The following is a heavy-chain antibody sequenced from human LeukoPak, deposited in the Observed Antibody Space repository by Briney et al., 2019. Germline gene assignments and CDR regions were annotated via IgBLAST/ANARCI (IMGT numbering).Heavy chain of an antibody. V-gene: IGHV1-8*01. Sequence: ASVKVSCKASGYTFTSYDINWVRQATGQGLEWMEWMNPNSGNTGYAQKFQGRVTMARNTSISTAYMELSSLRSEDTAVYYCARGVITMVRGEIDYWGQGTLVTLSS. CDR1: GYTFTSYD. D-gene: IGHD3-10*01. J-gene: IGHJ4*02. CDR3: ARGVITMVRGEIDY. CDR2: MNPNSGNT.